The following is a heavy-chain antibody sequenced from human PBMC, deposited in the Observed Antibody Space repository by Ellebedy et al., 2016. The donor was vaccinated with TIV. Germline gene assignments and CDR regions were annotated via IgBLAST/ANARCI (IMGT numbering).Heavy chain of an antibody. D-gene: IGHD2-15*01. J-gene: IGHJ6*02. Sequence: GESLKISXAASGFTFSSYAMSWVRQAPGKGLEWVSAISGSGGSTYYADSVKGRFTISRDNAKNSLYLQMNSLRAEDTAVYYCARGEIVVVVAATIASYGMDVWGQGTTVTVSS. CDR1: GFTFSSYA. CDR2: ISGSGGST. V-gene: IGHV3-23*01. CDR3: ARGEIVVVVAATIASYGMDV.